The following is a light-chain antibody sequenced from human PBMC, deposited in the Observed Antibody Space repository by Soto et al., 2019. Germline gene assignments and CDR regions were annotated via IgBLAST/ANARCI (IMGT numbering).Light chain of an antibody. CDR2: EVS. Sequence: QSVLTQPPSAYGSPGQSVTISCTGTSSDVGGYNYVSWYQHHPGKAPKLIIYEVSKRPSGVPDRFSGSKSGNTASLTVSGLQAEHEGDYFCSSYAGSNINYALGSGTKVT. CDR3: SSYAGSNINYA. CDR1: SSDVGGYNY. J-gene: IGLJ1*01. V-gene: IGLV2-8*01.